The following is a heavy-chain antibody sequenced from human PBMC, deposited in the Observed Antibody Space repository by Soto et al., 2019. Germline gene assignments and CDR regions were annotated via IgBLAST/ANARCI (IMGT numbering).Heavy chain of an antibody. CDR1: GFTFSSYS. CDR2: ISSSSSYI. D-gene: IGHD3-3*01. J-gene: IGHJ6*02. V-gene: IGHV3-21*01. CDR3: ARDLSYYDFWSGYYYYYYYGMDV. Sequence: PGGSLRLSCAASGFTFSSYSMNWVRQAPGKGLEWVSSISSSSSYIYYADSVKGRFTISRDNAKNSLYLQMNSLRAEDTAVYYCARDLSYYDFWSGYYYYYYYGMDVWGQGTTVTVSS.